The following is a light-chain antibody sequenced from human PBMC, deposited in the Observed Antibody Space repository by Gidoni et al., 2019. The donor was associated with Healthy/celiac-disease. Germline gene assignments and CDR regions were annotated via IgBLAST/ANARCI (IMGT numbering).Light chain of an antibody. J-gene: IGKJ4*01. CDR1: QSVSSSY. Sequence: EIVFTQSPGTLSLSPGERATLSCRASQSVSSSYLAWYQQKPGQAPRLLIYGASRRATGIPDRFSGRGAGTDFTITISRLEPEDFAVYYCQQYGSSPALTFGGGTKVEIK. CDR2: GAS. V-gene: IGKV3-20*01. CDR3: QQYGSSPALT.